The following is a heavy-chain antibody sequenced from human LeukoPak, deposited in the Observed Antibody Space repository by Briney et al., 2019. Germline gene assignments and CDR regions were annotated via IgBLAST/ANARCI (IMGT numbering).Heavy chain of an antibody. Sequence: SETLSLTCTVSGGSISSGSYYWSWIRQPAGKGLEWIGRIYTSGSTNYNPSLKSRVTISVDTSKNQFSLKLSSVTAADTAVYYCARERDGYNLPDYWGQGTLVTVSS. CDR3: ARERDGYNLPDY. D-gene: IGHD5-24*01. J-gene: IGHJ4*02. CDR1: GGSISSGSYY. V-gene: IGHV4-61*02. CDR2: IYTSGST.